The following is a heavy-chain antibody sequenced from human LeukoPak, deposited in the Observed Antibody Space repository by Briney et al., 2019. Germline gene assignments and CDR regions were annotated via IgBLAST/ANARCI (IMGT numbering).Heavy chain of an antibody. V-gene: IGHV3-15*07. CDR3: TTGPRPFWSGYIY. J-gene: IGHJ4*02. CDR1: GFTFSNAW. Sequence: GSLRLSCAASGFTFSNAWMNWVRQAPGKGLEWVGRIKSKTDGGTTDYAAPVKGRFTISRDDSKSTLYLQMNSLKTEDTAVYYCTTGPRPFWSGYIYWGQGTLVTVSS. D-gene: IGHD3-3*01. CDR2: IKSKTDGGTT.